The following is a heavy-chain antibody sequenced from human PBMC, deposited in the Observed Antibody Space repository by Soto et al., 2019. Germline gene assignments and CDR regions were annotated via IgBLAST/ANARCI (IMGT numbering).Heavy chain of an antibody. CDR2: INGGNRNT. CDR1: GYIFTNYA. CDR3: ARSGYSSGWYHWYFDF. V-gene: IGHV1-3*01. J-gene: IGHJ2*01. D-gene: IGHD6-19*01. Sequence: QVQLVQSGAEVKKPGASVKVSCKASGYIFTNYAIHWVRQAPGQRLEWMGWINGGNRNTKYSQKFQGRVTITRDTSASTAYMDLSSLRSEDTAVYYCARSGYSSGWYHWYFDFWGRGTLVTVSS.